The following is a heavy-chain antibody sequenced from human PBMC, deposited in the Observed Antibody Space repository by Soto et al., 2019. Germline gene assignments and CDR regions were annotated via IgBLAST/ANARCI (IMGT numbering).Heavy chain of an antibody. Sequence: SETLSLTCTVSGGSISSSSYYWGWVRQPPGKGLEWIGSIYYSGGTYYNPSLKSRVTISVDTSKNQFSLKLSSVTAADTAVYYCATSNWFDPWGQGTLGTVSS. CDR3: ATSNWFDP. V-gene: IGHV4-39*01. CDR2: IYYSGGT. CDR1: GGSISSSSYY. J-gene: IGHJ5*02.